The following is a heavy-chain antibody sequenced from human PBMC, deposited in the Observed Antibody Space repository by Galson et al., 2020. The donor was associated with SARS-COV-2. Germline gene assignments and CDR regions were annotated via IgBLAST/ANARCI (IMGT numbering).Heavy chain of an antibody. CDR3: TVYYYDSGVSYFFDY. CDR2: VNYSGTT. D-gene: IGHD3-22*01. V-gene: IGHV4-31*03. Sequence: SETLSLTCTVSGGSISSVGYYWSWVRQHPGEGLEWIGYVNYSGTTKYNPSLKSRITMSVDTSKNQFSLKLNSVTAADTAIYYYTVYYYDSGVSYFFDYWGLGALVT. J-gene: IGHJ4*02. CDR1: GGSISSVGYY.